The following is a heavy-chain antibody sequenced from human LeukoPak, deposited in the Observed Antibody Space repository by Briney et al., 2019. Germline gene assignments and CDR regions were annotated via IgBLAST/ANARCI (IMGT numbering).Heavy chain of an antibody. V-gene: IGHV3-66*01. D-gene: IGHD3-9*01. J-gene: IGHJ6*02. CDR2: NYSGGST. Sequence: SGGSLRLSCAASGFTVSSNYMSWVRQAPGKGLEWVSVNYSGGSTYYADSVKGRFTISRDNSKNTLYLQMNSLRAEDTAVYYCARVDRQNYDILTGSYGDYYYGMDVWGQGTTVTVSS. CDR3: ARVDRQNYDILTGSYGDYYYGMDV. CDR1: GFTVSSNY.